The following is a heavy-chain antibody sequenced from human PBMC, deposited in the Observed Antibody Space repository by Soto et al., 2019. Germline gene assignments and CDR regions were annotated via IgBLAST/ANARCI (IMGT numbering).Heavy chain of an antibody. V-gene: IGHV4-61*01. Sequence: QVQLQESGPGLVKPSETLSLTCTVSGGSVSSGSYHWSWIRQPPGKGLEWIGYIFFTGSTNYNPSLKSRVTISLDTSKNQFSLKLRSVTAADTAVYYCARDGHGMDVWGQGTTVTVSS. J-gene: IGHJ6*02. CDR1: GGSVSSGSYH. CDR2: IFFTGST. CDR3: ARDGHGMDV.